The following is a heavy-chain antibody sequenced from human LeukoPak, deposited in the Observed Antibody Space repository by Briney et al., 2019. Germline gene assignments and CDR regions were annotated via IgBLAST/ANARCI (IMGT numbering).Heavy chain of an antibody. Sequence: GGSLRPSCAASGFTFSSYSMNWVRQAPGKGLEWVSFISSSSSYIYHADSVKGRFTISRDNAKNSLYLQMSSLRAEDTAVYYCARDCFGATVTTAPLDYWGQGTLVTVSS. J-gene: IGHJ4*02. CDR1: GFTFSSYS. CDR2: ISSSSSYI. V-gene: IGHV3-21*01. CDR3: ARDCFGATVTTAPLDY. D-gene: IGHD4-17*01.